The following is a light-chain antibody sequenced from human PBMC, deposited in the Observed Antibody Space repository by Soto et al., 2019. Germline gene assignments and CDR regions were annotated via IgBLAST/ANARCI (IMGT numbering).Light chain of an antibody. V-gene: IGKV1-5*01. CDR2: DAS. CDR1: QSISSW. CDR3: QQYLA. Sequence: DIQMTQSPSTLSASVGDRVTITCRASQSISSWLAWYQQKPVKAPKLLIYDASSLESGVPSRFSGSGSGTEFTLTISSLQPDDFATYYCQQYLAFCQGTKVEIK. J-gene: IGKJ1*01.